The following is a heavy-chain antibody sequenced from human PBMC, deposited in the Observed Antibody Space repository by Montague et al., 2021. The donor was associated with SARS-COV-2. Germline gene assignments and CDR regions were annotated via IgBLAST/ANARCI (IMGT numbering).Heavy chain of an antibody. V-gene: IGHV3-23*03. CDR2: IHSGGRSS. D-gene: IGHD3-9*01. CDR3: AKVGDLMAGYSLVNLDN. J-gene: IGHJ4*02. CDR1: GFTFSGSP. Sequence: SLRLSCAASGFTFSGSPMSWVRQAPGKGLEWVSVIHSGGRSSYYGKSVEGWFTVSRDNSENTVYLQMNNLRAEDTAVYYCAKVGDLMAGYSLVNLDNWGQGTLVIVSS.